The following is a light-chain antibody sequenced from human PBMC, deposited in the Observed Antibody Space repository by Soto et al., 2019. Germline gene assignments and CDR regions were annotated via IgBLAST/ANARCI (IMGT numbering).Light chain of an antibody. Sequence: DIQMTQSPSSLSASVGDRVTITCRASQSISSYLNWYQQKPGKAPKLLIYAASSLQSGVPPRFSGSGSETDFTLTISSLQPEDFATYYCQQSYSTPRTFGQGTKVEIK. CDR2: AAS. CDR1: QSISSY. V-gene: IGKV1-39*01. J-gene: IGKJ1*01. CDR3: QQSYSTPRT.